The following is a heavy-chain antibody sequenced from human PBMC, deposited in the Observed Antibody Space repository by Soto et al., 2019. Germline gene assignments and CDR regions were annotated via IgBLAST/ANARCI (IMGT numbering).Heavy chain of an antibody. CDR1: GFTFSSYS. CDR2: ISSSSSTI. D-gene: IGHD2-2*02. V-gene: IGHV3-48*01. Sequence: PGGSLRLSCAPAGFTFSSYSRNWVRKAPGKGLEWVSYISSSSSTIYYADSVKGRFTISRDNAKNSLYLQMNSLRAEDTAVYYCAREVLDIVVVPAAITGAESNEGRYVHYYYMDVWGKGTTVTVSS. J-gene: IGHJ6*03. CDR3: AREVLDIVVVPAAITGAESNEGRYVHYYYMDV.